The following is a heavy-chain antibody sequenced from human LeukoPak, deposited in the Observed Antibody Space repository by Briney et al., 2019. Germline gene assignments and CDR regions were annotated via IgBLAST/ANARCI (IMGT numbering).Heavy chain of an antibody. V-gene: IGHV3-64*01. J-gene: IGHJ6*03. CDR3: ARYSSSWYGNTRFYYYYYMDV. CDR1: GLTFADYT. D-gene: IGHD6-13*01. Sequence: GGSLRLSCAASGLTFADYTMHWVRQAPGKGLEYVSAISSNGGSTYYANSVKGRFTISRDNSKNTLYLQMGSLRAEDMAVYYCARYSSSWYGNTRFYYYYYMDVWGKGTTVTVSS. CDR2: ISSNGGST.